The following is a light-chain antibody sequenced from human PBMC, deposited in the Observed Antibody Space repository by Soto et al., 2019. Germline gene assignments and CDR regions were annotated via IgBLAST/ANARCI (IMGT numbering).Light chain of an antibody. V-gene: IGLV2-14*01. Sequence: QSVLTQPASVSGSPGQSITISCTGTSSDVGGYNHVYWYQHSPGKAPKLILFAVSDRPSGVSHRFSGSKSGNTASLTISGLQAEDEADYCCCSYTSRSTVVFGGGTPLTVL. J-gene: IGLJ2*01. CDR3: CSYTSRSTVV. CDR2: AVS. CDR1: SSDVGGYNH.